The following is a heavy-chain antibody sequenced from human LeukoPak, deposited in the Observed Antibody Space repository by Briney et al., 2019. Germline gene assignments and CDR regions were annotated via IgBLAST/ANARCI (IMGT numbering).Heavy chain of an antibody. CDR2: ISWNSGSI. CDR1: GFTFDDYA. D-gene: IGHD3-22*01. Sequence: GGSLRLSCAASGFTFDDYAMHWVRQAPGKGLEWVSGISWNSGSIGYADSVKGRFTISRDNAKNSLYLQMNSLRAEDTAVYCCARESGLWLFIDYWGQGTLVTVSS. CDR3: ARESGLWLFIDY. J-gene: IGHJ4*02. V-gene: IGHV3-9*01.